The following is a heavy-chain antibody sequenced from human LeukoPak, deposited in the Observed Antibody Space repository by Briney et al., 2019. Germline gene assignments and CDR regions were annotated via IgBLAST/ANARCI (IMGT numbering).Heavy chain of an antibody. Sequence: GASVKVSFKASGYTFTGYYMHWGRQAPGQGLEWMGWINPNSGGTNYAQKFQGWVTMTRDTSTNTAYMQLSRLRADDTAVYYCARAESLGDEFAYGCYGSSHAFDIWGQGTMVTVSS. CDR2: INPNSGGT. V-gene: IGHV1-2*04. CDR3: ARAESLGDEFAYGCYGSSHAFDI. J-gene: IGHJ3*02. CDR1: GYTFTGYY. D-gene: IGHD3-10*01.